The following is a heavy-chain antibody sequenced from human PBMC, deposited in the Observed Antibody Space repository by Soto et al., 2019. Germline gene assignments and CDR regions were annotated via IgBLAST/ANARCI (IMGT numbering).Heavy chain of an antibody. CDR2: IYYSGST. V-gene: IGHV4-31*03. D-gene: IGHD3-16*01. J-gene: IGHJ4*02. CDR1: GGSISSGGYY. CDR3: AREGGGGWVDY. Sequence: QVQLQESGPGLVKPSQTLSLTCTVSGGSISSGGYYWSWIRQHPGKGLEWIGYIYYSGSTYYNPSLKSRVTISVDPAKNQFSLKLSSVTAADTAVYYCAREGGGGWVDYWGQGTLVTVSS.